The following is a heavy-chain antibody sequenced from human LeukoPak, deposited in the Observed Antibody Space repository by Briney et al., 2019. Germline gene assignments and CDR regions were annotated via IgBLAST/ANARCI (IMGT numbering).Heavy chain of an antibody. D-gene: IGHD3-22*01. Sequence: ASVKVSCKASGYTFTGYYMHWVRQAPGQGLEWMGIINPSGGSTSYAQKFQGRVTMTRDMSTSTVYMELSSLRSEDTAVYYCARELGPYDSSGYHFDYWGQGTLVTVSS. CDR2: INPSGGST. CDR3: ARELGPYDSSGYHFDY. V-gene: IGHV1-46*01. CDR1: GYTFTGYY. J-gene: IGHJ4*02.